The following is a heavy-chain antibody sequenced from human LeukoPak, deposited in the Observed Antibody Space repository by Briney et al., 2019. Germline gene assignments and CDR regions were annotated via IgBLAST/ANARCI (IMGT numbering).Heavy chain of an antibody. CDR2: INAYNGNP. Sequence: GSVKLSCKASGYTFTSYGITWVRQAPGQGLEWMGWINAYNGNPHYAQKLQGRVTMTTDTSTGTAYMELRSLRSDDTAVYYCARGSSVYDYWGQGTLVT. CDR3: ARGSSVYDY. D-gene: IGHD2-8*01. J-gene: IGHJ4*02. CDR1: GYTFTSYG. V-gene: IGHV1-18*01.